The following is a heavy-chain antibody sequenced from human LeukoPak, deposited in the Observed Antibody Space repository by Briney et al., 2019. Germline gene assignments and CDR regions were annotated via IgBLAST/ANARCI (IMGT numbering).Heavy chain of an antibody. V-gene: IGHV3-23*01. CDR1: GFIFSDYY. Sequence: PGGSLRLSCAGSGFIFSDYYMSWIRQAPGKGLEWVSAISGSGGSTYYADSVKGRFTISRDNSKNTLYLQMNSLRAEDTAVYYCAKVGYYGSGSSKFLDYWGQGTLVTVSS. CDR2: ISGSGGST. D-gene: IGHD3-10*01. J-gene: IGHJ4*02. CDR3: AKVGYYGSGSSKFLDY.